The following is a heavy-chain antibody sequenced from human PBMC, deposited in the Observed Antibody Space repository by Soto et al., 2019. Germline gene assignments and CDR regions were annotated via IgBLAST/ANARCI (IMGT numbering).Heavy chain of an antibody. CDR2: MNPNSGNT. CDR3: ARGRIAAAGWYY. J-gene: IGHJ4*02. V-gene: IGHV1-8*01. Sequence: GASVKVSCKASGYTFTSYDINWVRQATGQGLEWMGWMNPNSGNTGYAQKFQGRVTMTRNTSISTAYMELSSLRSEDTAVYYCARGRIAAAGWYYWGQGTLVTVSS. D-gene: IGHD6-13*01. CDR1: GYTFTSYD.